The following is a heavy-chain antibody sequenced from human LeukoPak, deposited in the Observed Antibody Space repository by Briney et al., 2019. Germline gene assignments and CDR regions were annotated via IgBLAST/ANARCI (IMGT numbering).Heavy chain of an antibody. V-gene: IGHV3-21*01. CDR2: ISSSSSYR. CDR3: ARDGSSSWYYY. CDR1: GFTFSGFN. Sequence: GRSLRLSCTASGFTFSGFNIHWVRQAPGWGLEWVSCISSSSSYRYYADSVKGRFTISRDNAKNSVYLQMNSLRAEDTAVCYCARDGSSSWYYYWGQGTLVTVSS. D-gene: IGHD6-13*01. J-gene: IGHJ4*02.